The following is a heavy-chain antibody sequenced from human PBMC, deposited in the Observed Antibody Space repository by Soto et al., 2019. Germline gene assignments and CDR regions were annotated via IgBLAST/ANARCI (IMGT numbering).Heavy chain of an antibody. Sequence: ESGGGVVRPGGSLRLSCAASGFTFDDYGMSWVRQAPGKGLEWVSGINWNGGSTGYADSVKGRFTISRDNAKNSLYLQMNSLRAEDTALYHCARLLDYCSGGSCYPDYWGQGTLVTVSS. J-gene: IGHJ4*02. V-gene: IGHV3-20*01. CDR1: GFTFDDYG. CDR2: INWNGGST. D-gene: IGHD2-15*01. CDR3: ARLLDYCSGGSCYPDY.